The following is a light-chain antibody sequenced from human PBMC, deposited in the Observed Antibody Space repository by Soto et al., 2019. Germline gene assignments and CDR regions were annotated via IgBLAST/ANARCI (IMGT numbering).Light chain of an antibody. CDR2: DTS. V-gene: IGKV3-11*01. CDR3: QQRSNWPLYT. CDR1: QSVSNY. J-gene: IGKJ2*01. Sequence: EIVLTQSPATLSLSPGDRATLSCRASQSVSNYLAWYQQKPGQAPRLLIYDTSNRAAGIPARFSGSGSGTEFTLTISSLEPEDFAVYHCQQRSNWPLYTFGQGTKLEIK.